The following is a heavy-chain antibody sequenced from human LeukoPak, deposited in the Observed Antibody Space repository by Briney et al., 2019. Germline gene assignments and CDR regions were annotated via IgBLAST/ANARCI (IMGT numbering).Heavy chain of an antibody. D-gene: IGHD3-22*01. J-gene: IGHJ6*02. Sequence: TSETLSLTCTVSGGSISSYYWSWIRQPPGKGLEWIGYIHYSGSTNYNPSLKSRVTISVDTSKNQFSLKLSSVTAADTAVYYCARAHYDSSGNYYGMDVWGQGTTVTVSS. CDR2: IHYSGST. CDR3: ARAHYDSSGNYYGMDV. CDR1: GGSISSYY. V-gene: IGHV4-59*01.